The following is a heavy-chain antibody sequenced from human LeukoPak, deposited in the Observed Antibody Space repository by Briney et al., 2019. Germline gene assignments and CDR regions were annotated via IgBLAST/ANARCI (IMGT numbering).Heavy chain of an antibody. D-gene: IGHD4-23*01. V-gene: IGHV1-69*04. CDR3: ARVSPPTTVVTGEGYWYFDL. CDR1: GGTFSSYA. J-gene: IGHJ2*01. CDR2: IIPILGIA. Sequence: ASVTVSCTASGGTFSSYAISWVRQAPGQGLEWMGRIIPILGIANYAQKFQGRVTITADKSTSTAYMELSSLRSEDTAVYYCARVSPPTTVVTGEGYWYFDLWGRGTLVTVSS.